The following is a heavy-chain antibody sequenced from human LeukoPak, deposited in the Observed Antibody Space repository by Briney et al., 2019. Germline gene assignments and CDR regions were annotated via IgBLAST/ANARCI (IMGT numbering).Heavy chain of an antibody. CDR2: FYYSGKT. CDR3: ARSNYALYYYYYMDV. V-gene: IGHV4-39*07. J-gene: IGHJ6*03. Sequence: SETLSLTCTVSGVSISSSSYCWGWLRQPPGKGLEWIVSFYYSGKTYYNPSLKSRVTISVDTSKNQFSLKLTSVTAADTTVYYAARSNYALYYYYYMDVWGKGTTVTVSS. D-gene: IGHD3-16*01. CDR1: GVSISSSSYC.